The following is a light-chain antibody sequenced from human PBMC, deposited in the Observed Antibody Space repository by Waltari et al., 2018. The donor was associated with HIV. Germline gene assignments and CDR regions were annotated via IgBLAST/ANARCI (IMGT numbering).Light chain of an antibody. J-gene: IGLJ3*02. CDR1: QCRLARHQ. CDR2: EDN. Sequence: NFILTPPPSASASPGKAVTISRPRSQCRLARHQRPMYQQPPGSAPTTVIFEDNQRSSGVPDRFSGSIDSSSNSASLTISRLKTEDEADYYCQSFDGITAVFGGGTKLTVL. V-gene: IGLV6-57*03. CDR3: QSFDGITAV.